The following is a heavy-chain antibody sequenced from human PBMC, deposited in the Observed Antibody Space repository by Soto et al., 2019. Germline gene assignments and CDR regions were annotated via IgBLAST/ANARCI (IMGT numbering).Heavy chain of an antibody. V-gene: IGHV4-30-4*01. J-gene: IGHJ5*02. Sequence: PSETLSLTCTVSGGSISSGDYYGSWIRQPPGKGLEWIGYIYYSGSTYYNPSLKSRVTISVDTSKNQFSLKLSSVTAADTAVYYSARADHPDLHYYYGSGSYYNRIRENNWLDPWGEGTLVTFSS. CDR3: ARADHPDLHYYYGSGSYYNRIRENNWLDP. CDR2: IYYSGST. D-gene: IGHD3-10*01. CDR1: GGSISSGDYY.